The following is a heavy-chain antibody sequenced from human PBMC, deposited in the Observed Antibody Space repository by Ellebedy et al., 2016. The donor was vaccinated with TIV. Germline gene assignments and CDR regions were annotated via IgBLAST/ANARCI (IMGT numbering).Heavy chain of an antibody. Sequence: AASVKVSCKASGGTFSSYAISWVRQAPGQGLEWMGGIIPIFGTANYAQKFQGRVTITADESTRTAYMELSSLRSEDTAVYYCARGYGDDDAFDIWGQGTMVTVSS. D-gene: IGHD4-17*01. V-gene: IGHV1-69*13. J-gene: IGHJ3*02. CDR2: IIPIFGTA. CDR1: GGTFSSYA. CDR3: ARGYGDDDAFDI.